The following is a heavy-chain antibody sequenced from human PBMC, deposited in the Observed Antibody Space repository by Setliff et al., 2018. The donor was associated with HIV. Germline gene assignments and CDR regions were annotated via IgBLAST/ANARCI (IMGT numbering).Heavy chain of an antibody. CDR2: INWNGAIT. CDR3: ARDRAYASFDY. J-gene: IGHJ4*02. CDR1: GFTFDDFG. V-gene: IGHV3-20*04. Sequence: GGSLRLSCAASGFTFDDFGMTWVRQRPGKGLEWVSGINWNGAITDYADSVKGRFTISRDNAKNSLYLQMNSLRAEDTAVYYCARDRAYASFDYWGQGALVTVSS. D-gene: IGHD3-16*01.